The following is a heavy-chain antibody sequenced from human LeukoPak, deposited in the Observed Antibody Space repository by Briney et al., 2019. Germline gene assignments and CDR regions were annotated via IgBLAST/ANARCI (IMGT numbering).Heavy chain of an antibody. D-gene: IGHD5-12*01. CDR1: GFTFSSYA. V-gene: IGHV3-64*01. CDR3: ARVSPGYSGYDRRNYYYYMDV. J-gene: IGHJ6*03. Sequence: GGSLRLSCAASGFTFSSYAMHWVRQAPGKGLEYVSAISSNGGSTYYANSVKGRFTISRDNSKNTLYLQMGSLRAEDMAVYYCARVSPGYSGYDRRNYYYYMDVWGKGTTVTVSS. CDR2: ISSNGGST.